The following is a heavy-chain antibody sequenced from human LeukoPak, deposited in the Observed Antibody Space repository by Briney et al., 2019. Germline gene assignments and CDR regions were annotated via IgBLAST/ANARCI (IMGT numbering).Heavy chain of an antibody. J-gene: IGHJ4*02. CDR1: GGSISSYY. D-gene: IGHD6-19*01. CDR2: IYYSGST. Sequence: SGTLSLTCTVSGGSISSYYWSWIRQPPGKGLEWIGYIYYSGSTNYNPSLKSRVTISVDTSKNQFSLKLSSVTAADTAVYYCARAQWLVDYFDYWGQGTLVTVSS. CDR3: ARAQWLVDYFDY. V-gene: IGHV4-59*08.